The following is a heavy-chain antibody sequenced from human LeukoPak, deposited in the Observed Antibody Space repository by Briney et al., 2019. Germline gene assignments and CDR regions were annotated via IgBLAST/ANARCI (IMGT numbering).Heavy chain of an antibody. CDR3: AKDWGLMATITPYDAFDI. D-gene: IGHD5-24*01. CDR1: GFTFSSYG. J-gene: IGHJ3*02. V-gene: IGHV3-30*02. Sequence: GGSLRLSXAASGFTFSSYGMHWVRQAPGKGLEWVAFIRYDGSDKYYADSVKGRFTISRDNSKNTLYLQMNSLRVEDTAVYYCAKDWGLMATITPYDAFDIWGQGTMVTVSS. CDR2: IRYDGSDK.